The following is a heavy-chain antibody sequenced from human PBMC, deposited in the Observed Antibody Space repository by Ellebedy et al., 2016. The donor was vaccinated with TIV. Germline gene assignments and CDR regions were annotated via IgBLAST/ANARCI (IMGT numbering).Heavy chain of an antibody. CDR1: GGSISSGGYS. CDR2: IYHSGST. V-gene: IGHV4-30-2*01. CDR3: ARLNYDILTGYYAPYGMDV. Sequence: SETLSLXCAVSGGSISSGGYSWSWIRQPPGKGLEWIGYIYHSGSTYYNPSLKSRVTISVDRSKNQFSLKLSSVTAADTAVYYCARLNYDILTGYYAPYGMDVWGQGTTVTVSS. D-gene: IGHD3-9*01. J-gene: IGHJ6*02.